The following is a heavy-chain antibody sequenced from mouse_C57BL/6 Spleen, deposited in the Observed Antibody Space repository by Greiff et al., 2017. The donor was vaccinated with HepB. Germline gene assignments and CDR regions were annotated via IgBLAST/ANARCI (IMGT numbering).Heavy chain of an antibody. J-gene: IGHJ3*01. Sequence: VQLQQSGAELARPGASVKLSCKASGYTFTSYGISWVKQRTGQGLEWIGEIYPRSGNTYYNEKFKGKATLTADKSSSTAYMELRSLTSEDSAVYFCAREDLITTVVPYDWGQGTLVTVSA. D-gene: IGHD1-1*01. CDR2: IYPRSGNT. V-gene: IGHV1-81*01. CDR3: AREDLITTVVPYD. CDR1: GYTFTSYG.